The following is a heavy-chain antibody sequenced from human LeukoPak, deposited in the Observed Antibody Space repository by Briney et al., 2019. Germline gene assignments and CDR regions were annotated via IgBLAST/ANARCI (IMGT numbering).Heavy chain of an antibody. CDR2: ISSSSSYI. Sequence: GGSLRLSCAASGFTFSSYWMSWVRQAPGKGLEWVSSISSSSSYIYYADSVKGRFTISRDNAKNSLYLQMNSLRAEDTAVYYCATPGGKSVLWFGESYYYYGMDVWGQGTTVTVSS. V-gene: IGHV3-21*01. CDR3: ATPGGKSVLWFGESYYYYGMDV. CDR1: GFTFSSYW. J-gene: IGHJ6*02. D-gene: IGHD3-10*01.